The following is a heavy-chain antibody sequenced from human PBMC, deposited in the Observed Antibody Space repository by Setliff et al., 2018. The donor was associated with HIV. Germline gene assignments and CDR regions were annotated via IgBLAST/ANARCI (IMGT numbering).Heavy chain of an antibody. CDR1: GYTFTSYP. V-gene: IGHV1-46*01. CDR3: ARNQGDSSGWYAGGY. Sequence: ASVKVSCKASGYTFTSYPMHWVRQAPGQGLEWMGVINTSGGSAGYAEKFRGRVTMTRDTSTSTVYMDLRNLRSEDTAVYYCARNQGDSSGWYAGGYRGHGTLVTVSS. D-gene: IGHD6-19*01. J-gene: IGHJ4*01. CDR2: INTSGGSA.